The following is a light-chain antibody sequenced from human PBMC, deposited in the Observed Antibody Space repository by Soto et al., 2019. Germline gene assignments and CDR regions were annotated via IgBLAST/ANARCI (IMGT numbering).Light chain of an antibody. CDR2: KAS. V-gene: IGKV1-5*03. J-gene: IGKJ1*01. CDR1: QSISNW. Sequence: DIQMTQSPSTLHASVGDRVTITCRASQSISNWLAWYQQKPGKAPKLLIYKASSLETGVPSRFSGSGSGTEFTLTISSLQPDDFATYYCQQYGRPWTFGQGTKVQIK. CDR3: QQYGRPWT.